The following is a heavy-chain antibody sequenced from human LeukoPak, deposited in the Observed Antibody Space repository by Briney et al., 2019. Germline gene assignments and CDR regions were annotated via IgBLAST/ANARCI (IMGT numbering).Heavy chain of an antibody. Sequence: SETLSLTCAVYGGSFSGYYWSWIRQPPGKGLEWIVEINHSGSTNYNPSLKSRVTISVDTSKNQFSLKLSFVTAADTAVYYCARGRVVPAADYYYYGMDVWGKGTTVTVSS. V-gene: IGHV4-34*01. J-gene: IGHJ6*04. CDR2: INHSGST. CDR1: GGSFSGYY. D-gene: IGHD2-2*01. CDR3: ARGRVVPAADYYYYGMDV.